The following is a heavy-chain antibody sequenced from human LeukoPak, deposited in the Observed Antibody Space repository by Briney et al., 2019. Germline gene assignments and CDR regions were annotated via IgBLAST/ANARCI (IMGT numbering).Heavy chain of an antibody. Sequence: KPSETLSLTCGVSGYSISLGYYWGWIRHSPGTGLEWIERIYHGGNTYYSPSFKRRVSLSIDTSKNQFSVKLPSVTAADTAIFYCAQVTTISGSISLWGQGTLGTVSS. J-gene: IGHJ4*02. CDR1: GYSISLGYY. CDR2: IYHGGNT. V-gene: IGHV4-38-2*01. CDR3: AQVTTISGSISL. D-gene: IGHD1-20*01.